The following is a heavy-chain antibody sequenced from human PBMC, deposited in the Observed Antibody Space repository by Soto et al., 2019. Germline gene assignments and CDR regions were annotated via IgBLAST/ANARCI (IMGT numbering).Heavy chain of an antibody. CDR2: IYYSGST. D-gene: IGHD6-13*01. J-gene: IGHJ5*02. Sequence: QVQLQESGPGLVKPSQTLSLTCTVSGGSISSGGYYWSWIRQHPGKGLEWIGYIYYSGSTYYNPSLKRRVTISVDTSKNQFSLKLSSVTAADTAVYYCARVSGQQRVEVGNWFDPWGQGTLVTVSS. CDR1: GGSISSGGYY. V-gene: IGHV4-31*03. CDR3: ARVSGQQRVEVGNWFDP.